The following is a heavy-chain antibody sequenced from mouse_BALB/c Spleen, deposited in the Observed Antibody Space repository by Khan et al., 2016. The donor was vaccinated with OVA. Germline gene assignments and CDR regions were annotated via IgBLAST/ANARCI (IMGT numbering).Heavy chain of an antibody. CDR1: GYSFTSYW. J-gene: IGHJ3*01. Sequence: QVQLQQPGAEVVRPGASVKLSCKASGYSFTSYWMHWMKQRPGHGLQWIGMIHPSDSETRLNQKFKDRASLTVDKSSRTAYMQLNSPTSEDSAVYYCARRKVITTASEDPWFAYWGQGTLVTVSA. CDR2: IHPSDSET. D-gene: IGHD1-2*01. CDR3: ARRKVITTASEDPWFAY. V-gene: IGHV1-74*01.